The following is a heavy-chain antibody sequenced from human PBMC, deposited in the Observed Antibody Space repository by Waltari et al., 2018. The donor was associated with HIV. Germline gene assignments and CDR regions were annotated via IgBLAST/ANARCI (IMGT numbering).Heavy chain of an antibody. CDR3: ARDGYSSGRDNWFDP. J-gene: IGHJ5*02. Sequence: QVQLQESGPGLVKPSQTLSLTCTVSGGSFSSGAYSWSWIRHPPGKGLEWIGYIYYSGSTYYNPSLKSRVTISVDTSKNQFSLKLSSVTAADTAVYYCARDGYSSGRDNWFDPWGQGTLVTVSS. D-gene: IGHD6-19*01. CDR1: GGSFSSGAYS. CDR2: IYYSGST. V-gene: IGHV4-30-4*01.